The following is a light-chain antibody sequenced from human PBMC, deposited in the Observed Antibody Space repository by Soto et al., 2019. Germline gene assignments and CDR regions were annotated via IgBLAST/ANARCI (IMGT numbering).Light chain of an antibody. J-gene: IGLJ1*01. Sequence: QSALTQPASVSGSPGQSITISCTGTSSDIGGYNYVSWYQQHPGKAPKLMIYDVSNRPSGVSNRFSGSKSGNTASLTISGLQAEDEADYYFSSYTSSSSYVFGTGIKLTVI. V-gene: IGLV2-14*01. CDR2: DVS. CDR1: SSDIGGYNY. CDR3: SSYTSSSSYV.